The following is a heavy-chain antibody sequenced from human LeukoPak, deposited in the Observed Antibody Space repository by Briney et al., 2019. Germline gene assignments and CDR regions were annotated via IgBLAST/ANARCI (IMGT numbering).Heavy chain of an antibody. Sequence: GGSLRLSCAASGFTFSSYGMHRVRQAPGKGLEWVAVIWYDGSNKYYADSVKGRFTISRDNSKNTLYLQMNSLRAEDTAVYYCARDSERGYSYPGEGYFDYWGQGTLVTVSS. J-gene: IGHJ4*02. D-gene: IGHD5-18*01. CDR3: ARDSERGYSYPGEGYFDY. CDR2: IWYDGSNK. V-gene: IGHV3-33*01. CDR1: GFTFSSYG.